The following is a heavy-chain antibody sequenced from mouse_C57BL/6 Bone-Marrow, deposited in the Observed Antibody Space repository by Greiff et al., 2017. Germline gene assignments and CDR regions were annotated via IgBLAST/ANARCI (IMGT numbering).Heavy chain of an antibody. V-gene: IGHV5-2*01. D-gene: IGHD2-5*01. CDR3: ARQIYSNYSFDY. CDR1: EYAFPSHD. CDR2: INSDGGST. J-gene: IGHJ2*01. Sequence: EVMLVESGGGLVQPGASLKLSCESNEYAFPSHDMSWVRKTPEKRLELVAAINSDGGSTYYPDTMERRFIISRDNTKKTLYLQMSSLRSEDTALYYCARQIYSNYSFDYWGQGTTLTVSS.